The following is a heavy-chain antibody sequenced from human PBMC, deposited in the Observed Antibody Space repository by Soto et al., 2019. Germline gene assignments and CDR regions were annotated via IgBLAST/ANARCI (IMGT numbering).Heavy chain of an antibody. CDR3: ARDGAADGSGSYTVDP. V-gene: IGHV3-33*01. J-gene: IGHJ5*02. Sequence: QVQLVESGGGVVQPGRSLRLSCAASGFTFSSYGMHWVRQAPGKGLEWVAVIWYDGSNKYYADSVKGRFTISRDNSKNTLYLQMNILRAEDTAVYYCARDGAADGSGSYTVDPWVQGTLVTVSS. D-gene: IGHD3-10*01. CDR2: IWYDGSNK. CDR1: GFTFSSYG.